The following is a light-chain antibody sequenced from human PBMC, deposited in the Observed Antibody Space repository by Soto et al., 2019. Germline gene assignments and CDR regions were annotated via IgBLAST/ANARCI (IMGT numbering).Light chain of an antibody. J-gene: IGKJ3*01. CDR1: QGISNF. CDR3: QQLNSYLFT. CDR2: AAS. Sequence: DIQLTQSPSFLSASVGDRVTITCRARQGISNFLAWYQQKPGKAPKLLIYAASTLQIGVPSRFSGSGSGTEFTLTISSLQPEDFATYYCQQLNSYLFTFGPGTKVDIK. V-gene: IGKV1-9*01.